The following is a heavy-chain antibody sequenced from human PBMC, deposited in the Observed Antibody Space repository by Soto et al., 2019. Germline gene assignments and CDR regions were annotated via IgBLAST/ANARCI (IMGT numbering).Heavy chain of an antibody. V-gene: IGHV2-5*02. J-gene: IGHJ4*02. CDR2: IYWDDDK. CDR1: GFSLSTPGVG. D-gene: IGHD3-10*01. Sequence: QITLKESGPTLVKPTQTLTLMCTFSGFSLSTPGVGVGWIRQPPGEALEWLALIYWDDDKHYCPSLKSRLTITKDTSKNQVVLTMTNMDPVDTATYYCAHNFPLYYGSGSYGTWGQGTLVTVSS. CDR3: AHNFPLYYGSGSYGT.